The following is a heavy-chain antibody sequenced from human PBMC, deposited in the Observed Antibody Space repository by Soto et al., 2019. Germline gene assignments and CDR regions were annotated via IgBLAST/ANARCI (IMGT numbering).Heavy chain of an antibody. V-gene: IGHV1-46*01. J-gene: IGHJ5*02. Sequence: GASVKVSCEASGYTFTSYYMHWVRQAPGQGLEWMGIINPSGGSTSYAQKFQGRVTMTRDTSTSTVYMELSSLRSEDTAVYYCARSPRYCSGGSCQDNWFDPWGQGTLVTVSS. D-gene: IGHD2-15*01. CDR3: ARSPRYCSGGSCQDNWFDP. CDR1: GYTFTSYY. CDR2: INPSGGST.